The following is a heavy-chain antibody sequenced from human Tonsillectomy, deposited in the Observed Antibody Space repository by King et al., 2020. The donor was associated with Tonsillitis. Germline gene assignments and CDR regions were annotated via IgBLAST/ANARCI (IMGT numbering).Heavy chain of an antibody. D-gene: IGHD5-24*01. CDR1: GFTFNSYA. Sequence: VQLVESGGGLVQPGRSLRLSCAASGFTFNSYAMHWVRQAPGKGLEWVSRISPDGSSQHYADSVKGRFTISRDNSKNTLFLQMSSLRAEDTAVYFCVRASDYNYGYGFDYWGQGTLVTVSS. V-gene: IGHV3-30*04. CDR3: VRASDYNYGYGFDY. J-gene: IGHJ4*02. CDR2: ISPDGSSQ.